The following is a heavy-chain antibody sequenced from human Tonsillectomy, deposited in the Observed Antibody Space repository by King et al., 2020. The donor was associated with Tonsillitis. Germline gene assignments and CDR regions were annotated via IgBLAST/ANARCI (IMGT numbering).Heavy chain of an antibody. CDR3: ATSTEYDDFWSGYYFDY. D-gene: IGHD3-3*01. V-gene: IGHV3-23*04. J-gene: IGHJ4*02. CDR2: ISGSGINR. Sequence: VQLVESGGGLVQPGGSLRLSCAASGFIFSSYAMSWVRRAPGKGLEWVSGISGSGINRYYADSVKGRFTISRDNFKNTLYLQMNSLRAEDTAVYYCATSTEYDDFWSGYYFDYWGQGTLVTVSS. CDR1: GFIFSSYA.